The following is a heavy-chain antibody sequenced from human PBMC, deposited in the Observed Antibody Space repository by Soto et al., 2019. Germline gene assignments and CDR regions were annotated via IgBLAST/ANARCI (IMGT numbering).Heavy chain of an antibody. Sequence: PGGSLRLSCAASGFTFSSYAMHWVRQAPGKGLEGVAVISYDGSNNYYADSVKGRFTISRDNPKNTLYMQMSSLRAEDTAVYYCARGSVDTATAPDYYYYYCMDGWGQETTGAISS. CDR1: GFTFSSYA. CDR3: ARGSVDTATAPDYYYYYCMDG. D-gene: IGHD5-18*01. CDR2: ISYDGSNN. J-gene: IGHJ6*02. V-gene: IGHV3-30-3*01.